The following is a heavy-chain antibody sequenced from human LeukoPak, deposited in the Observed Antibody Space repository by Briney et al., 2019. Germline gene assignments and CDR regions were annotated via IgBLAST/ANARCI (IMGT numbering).Heavy chain of an antibody. D-gene: IGHD5-18*01. CDR1: GGSISSYY. CDR3: ARGYSYGSFRPRDAFDI. J-gene: IGHJ3*02. CDR2: IYTSGST. Sequence: SETLSLTCTVSGGSISSYYWSWIRQPAGKGLEWIGRIYTSGSTNYNPSLKSRVTIPVDTSKNQFSLKLSSVTAADTAVYYCARGYSYGSFRPRDAFDIWGQGTMVTVSS. V-gene: IGHV4-4*07.